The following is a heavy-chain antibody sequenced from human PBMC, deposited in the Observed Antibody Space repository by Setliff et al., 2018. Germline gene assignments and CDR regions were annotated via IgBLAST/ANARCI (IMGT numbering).Heavy chain of an antibody. V-gene: IGHV4-59*11. J-gene: IGHJ4*02. CDR3: ASDHYGSGTYDY. D-gene: IGHD3-10*01. Sequence: SETLSLTCTVSPGSISRHYWSWFRQAPGKGLEWIGYRHDNGERDYNPSLGSRVTISVDTSKNQFSLKLSSVTAADTAVYYCASDHYGSGTYDYWGQGTLVTVSS. CDR2: RHDNGER. CDR1: PGSISRHY.